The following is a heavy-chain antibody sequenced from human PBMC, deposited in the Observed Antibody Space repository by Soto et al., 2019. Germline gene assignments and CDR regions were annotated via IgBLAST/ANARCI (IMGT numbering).Heavy chain of an antibody. D-gene: IGHD1-1*01. J-gene: IGHJ4*02. CDR2: INHRGST. CDR1: GASLSTSIDY. V-gene: IGHV4-34*01. CDR3: ARFGPTGTTPY. Sequence: SETLSLTGPVSGASLSTSIDYWGWIRQPPGKGLEWIGEINHRGSTNFNPSLKSRVTMSVDRSKNQISLKLSSVTAADTAVYYCARFGPTGTTPYWGQGTLVTVSS.